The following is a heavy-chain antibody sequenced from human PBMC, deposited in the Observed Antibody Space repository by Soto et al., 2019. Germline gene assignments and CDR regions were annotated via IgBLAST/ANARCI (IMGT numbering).Heavy chain of an antibody. J-gene: IGHJ4*02. CDR2: IYHSGST. V-gene: IGHV4-4*02. Sequence: SETLSLTCAVSGGSISSSNWWSWVRQPPGKGLEWIGEIYHSGSTNYNPSLKSRVTISVDKSKNQFSLKLSSVTAADTAVYYCASKRYVDCLSSRDYWGQGTLVTVSS. CDR3: ASKRYVDCLSSRDY. CDR1: GGSISSSNW. D-gene: IGHD3-9*01.